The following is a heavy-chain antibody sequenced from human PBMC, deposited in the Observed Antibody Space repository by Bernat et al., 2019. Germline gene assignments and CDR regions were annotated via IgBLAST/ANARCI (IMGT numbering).Heavy chain of an antibody. D-gene: IGHD2-15*01. CDR2: IYSGGST. Sequence: EVQLVETGGGLIQPGGSLILSCAASGVTVSSNYMSWVRQAPGKGLEWVPVIYSGGSTYYADSVKGRFTISSDNSKNTLYLQMNSLRAEDTAVYYCFGGGCSGGSCYGVDYWGQGTLVSVSS. CDR1: GVTVSSNY. CDR3: FGGGCSGGSCYGVDY. J-gene: IGHJ4*02. V-gene: IGHV3-53*02.